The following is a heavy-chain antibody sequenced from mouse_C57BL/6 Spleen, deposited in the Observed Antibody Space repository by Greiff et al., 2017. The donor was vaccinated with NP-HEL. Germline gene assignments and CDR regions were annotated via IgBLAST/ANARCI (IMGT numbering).Heavy chain of an antibody. V-gene: IGHV1-80*01. D-gene: IGHD3-1*01. J-gene: IGHJ2*01. CDR2: IYPGDGDT. CDR3: ARSGLLPGSDY. CDR1: GYAFSSYW. Sequence: VQGVESGAELVKPGASVKISCKASGYAFSSYWMNWVKQRPGKGLEWIGQIYPGDGDTNYNGKFKGKATLTADKSSSTAYMQLSSLTSEDSAVYFCARSGLLPGSDYWGQGTTLTVSS.